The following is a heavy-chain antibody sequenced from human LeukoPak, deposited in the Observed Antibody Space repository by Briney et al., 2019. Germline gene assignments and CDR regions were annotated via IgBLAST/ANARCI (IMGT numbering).Heavy chain of an antibody. CDR1: GYSFTNYG. CDR2: ISPYDVNT. D-gene: IGHD2-15*01. CDR3: ARGPYCSGSTCYSQYFDS. Sequence: ASVKVSCKASGYSFTNYGISWVRQAPGQGLEWMGWISPYDVNTKYAQSLQGRVTMITDTSTSTAYMELRSLRSDDTAVYYCARGPYCSGSTCYSQYFDSWGQGTLVTVSS. V-gene: IGHV1-18*01. J-gene: IGHJ4*02.